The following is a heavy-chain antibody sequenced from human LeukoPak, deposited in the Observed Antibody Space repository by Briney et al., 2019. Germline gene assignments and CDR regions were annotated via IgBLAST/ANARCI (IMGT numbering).Heavy chain of an antibody. Sequence: PGPCLRLSRAASGSTFGASTISSVRHPPRNGLEWVSYISSTTPTITHADSVKGRFTISRDNAKNSLYLQMSSLRAEDTAVYYCARDLYGGNGVCPYRFGNLDYWGQGTLVTVSS. V-gene: IGHV3-48*04. CDR2: ISSTTPTI. J-gene: IGHJ4*02. D-gene: IGHD2-8*01. CDR3: ARDLYGGNGVCPYRFGNLDY. CDR1: GSTFGAST.